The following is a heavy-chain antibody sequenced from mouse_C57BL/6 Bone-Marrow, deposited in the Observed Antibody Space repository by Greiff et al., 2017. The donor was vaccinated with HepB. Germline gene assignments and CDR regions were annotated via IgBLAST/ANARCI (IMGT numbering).Heavy chain of an antibody. D-gene: IGHD1-1*01. CDR2: IWSGGST. J-gene: IGHJ1*03. CDR1: GFSLTSYG. Sequence: VQLVESGPGLVQPSQSLSITCTVSGFSLTSYGVHWVRQSPGKGLEWLGVIWSGGSTDYNAAFISRLSISKDNSKSQVFFKMNSLQADDTAIYYCARNPSVVAKYWYFDVWGTGTTVTVSS. CDR3: ARNPSVVAKYWYFDV. V-gene: IGHV2-2*01.